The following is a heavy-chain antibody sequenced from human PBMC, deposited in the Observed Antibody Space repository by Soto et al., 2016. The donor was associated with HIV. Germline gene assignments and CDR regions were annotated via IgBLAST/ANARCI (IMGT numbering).Heavy chain of an antibody. J-gene: IGHJ6*03. V-gene: IGHV3-48*01. D-gene: IGHD2-2*01. CDR1: GFIFSSHS. Sequence: EVQLVESGGGLVQRGGSLRLSCGAFGFIFSSHSMNWVRQAPGKGLEWVSYISSGGSTIYYSDSVKGRFTISRDNAKNSLYLQIDSLRAEDTAVYYCARDLGRTSTSYFMRRPYFMDVWGKGTTVTVSS. CDR3: ARDLGRTSTSYFMRRPYFMDV. CDR2: ISSGGSTI.